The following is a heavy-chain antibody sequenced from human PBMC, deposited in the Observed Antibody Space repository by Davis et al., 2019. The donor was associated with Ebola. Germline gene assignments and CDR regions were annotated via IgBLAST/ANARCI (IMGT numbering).Heavy chain of an antibody. J-gene: IGHJ4*02. CDR1: GFTFNIFD. CDR3: AKREHDYRIDY. D-gene: IGHD4-11*01. V-gene: IGHV3-30*02. CDR2: IRYDGSNK. Sequence: GGSLRLSCAASGFTFNIFDMHWVRQAPGKGLEWVAFIRYDGSNKYYADSVKGRFTISRDNSKNTLYLQMNSLRAEDTAVYYCAKREHDYRIDYWGQGTLVTVSS.